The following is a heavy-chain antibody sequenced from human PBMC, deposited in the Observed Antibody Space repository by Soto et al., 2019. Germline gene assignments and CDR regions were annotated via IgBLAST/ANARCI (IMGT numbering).Heavy chain of an antibody. Sequence: QVQLVESGGGVVQPGRSLRLSCAASGFTFSSYGMHWVRQAPGKGLEWVAVIWYDGSNKYYADSVKGRFTISRDNSKNTLYLQMNSLRAEETAVYYCASDSFMITFGGVSDYWGQGTLVTVSS. CDR2: IWYDGSNK. J-gene: IGHJ4*02. V-gene: IGHV3-33*01. CDR1: GFTFSSYG. CDR3: ASDSFMITFGGVSDY. D-gene: IGHD3-16*01.